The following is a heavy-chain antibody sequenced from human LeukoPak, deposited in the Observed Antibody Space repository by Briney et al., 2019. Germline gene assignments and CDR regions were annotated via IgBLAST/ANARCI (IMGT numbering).Heavy chain of an antibody. CDR2: IIPIFGIA. CDR3: ARDHDILTGFDY. J-gene: IGHJ4*02. Sequence: ASVKVSCKASGGTFSSYAISWVPQAPGPGLEWMGRIIPIFGIANYAQKFQGRVTITADKSTSTAYMELSSLRAEDTAVYYCARDHDILTGFDYWGQGTLVTVSS. CDR1: GGTFSSYA. V-gene: IGHV1-69*04. D-gene: IGHD3-9*01.